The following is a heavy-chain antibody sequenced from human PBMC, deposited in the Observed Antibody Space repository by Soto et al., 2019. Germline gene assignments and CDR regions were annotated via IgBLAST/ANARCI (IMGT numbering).Heavy chain of an antibody. CDR3: ARKRLATVTNWFAP. Sequence: SETLSLTCTVSGGSISSSSYYWGWIRQPPGKGLEWIGSIYYSGSTYYNPSLKSRVTISVDTSKNQFSLKLSSVTAADTAVYYCARKRLATVTNWFAPWGQGTLVTVSS. V-gene: IGHV4-39*01. D-gene: IGHD4-4*01. J-gene: IGHJ5*02. CDR1: GGSISSSSYY. CDR2: IYYSGST.